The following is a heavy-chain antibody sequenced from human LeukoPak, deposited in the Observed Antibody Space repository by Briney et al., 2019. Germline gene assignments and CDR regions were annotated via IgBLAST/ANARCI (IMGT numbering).Heavy chain of an antibody. V-gene: IGHV3-20*04. CDR1: GFTFDDYG. J-gene: IGHJ4*02. CDR3: ARGAGGNYFYDSSGYMDY. D-gene: IGHD3-22*01. Sequence: PGGSLRLSCAASGFTFDDYGMSWVRQAPGKGLEWVSGINWNGGSTGYADSVKGRFTISRDNAKNSLYLQMNSLRAEDTALYYCARGAGGNYFYDSSGYMDYWGQGNLVTVSS. CDR2: INWNGGST.